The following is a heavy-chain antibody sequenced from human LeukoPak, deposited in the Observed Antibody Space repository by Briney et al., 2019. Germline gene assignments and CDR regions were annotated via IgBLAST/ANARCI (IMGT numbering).Heavy chain of an antibody. Sequence: SETLSLTCIVSGGSISSYYWNWIRQPPGKGLEWIGYIYYSGSTNYKPPLKSRVTISLHTTKNNYSLRLSSETTADTAVYYCARVDSINWYDSRGYFDYWGQGTLVTVSS. CDR3: ARVDSINWYDSRGYFDY. D-gene: IGHD6-13*01. J-gene: IGHJ4*02. CDR1: GGSISSYY. V-gene: IGHV4-59*01. CDR2: IYYSGST.